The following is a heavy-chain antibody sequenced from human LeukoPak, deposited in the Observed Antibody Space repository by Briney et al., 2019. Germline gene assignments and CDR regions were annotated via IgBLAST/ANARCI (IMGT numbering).Heavy chain of an antibody. V-gene: IGHV2-70*11. Sequence: SGPTPGNPTLTLTLSCTFSGFSLSTSGLCGSCTRQPPVKALEWLARIDWDEDKYYSTSLKTRLTISKDPSKNQVDLTMTNMDPVDTAPYYCARYAYAQPSGDYMDVWGKGTTVTVSS. CDR2: IDWDEDK. D-gene: IGHD2-21*01. CDR3: ARYAYAQPSGDYMDV. CDR1: GFSLSTSGLC. J-gene: IGHJ6*03.